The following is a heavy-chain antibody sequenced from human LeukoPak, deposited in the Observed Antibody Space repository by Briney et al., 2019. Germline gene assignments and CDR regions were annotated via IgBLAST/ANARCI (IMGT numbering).Heavy chain of an antibody. CDR3: ARWWLVGSFDI. CDR2: IYYSGTT. Sequence: SETLSLICTVSGGSISSYYWSWIRQPPGKGLEWIGYIYYSGTTNYNPYLKSRVTISVDTSKNQFSMKLRSVTAADTAVYYCARWWLVGSFDIWGQGTMVTVSS. J-gene: IGHJ3*02. V-gene: IGHV4-59*08. D-gene: IGHD6-19*01. CDR1: GGSISSYY.